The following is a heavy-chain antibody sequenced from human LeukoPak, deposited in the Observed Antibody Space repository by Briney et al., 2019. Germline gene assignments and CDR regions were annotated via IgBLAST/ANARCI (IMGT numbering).Heavy chain of an antibody. CDR1: GFTVSGNY. CDR3: TRDPTDSYNSDY. Sequence: GGSLRLSCAASGFTVSGNYLSWVRQAPGKGLEWVSVIYADGRTYYADSVKGRFTISRDSSKNTLYLQMNSLRAEDTAMYYCTRDPTDSYNSDYWGQGTLVTVSS. CDR2: IYADGRT. J-gene: IGHJ4*02. V-gene: IGHV3-53*01. D-gene: IGHD1-20*01.